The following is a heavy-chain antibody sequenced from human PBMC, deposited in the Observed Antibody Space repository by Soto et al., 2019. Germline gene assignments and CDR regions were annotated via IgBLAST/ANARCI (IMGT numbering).Heavy chain of an antibody. J-gene: IGHJ6*02. V-gene: IGHV1-46*01. CDR3: ARDPARHTVDDGMDV. CDR2: INPSGGST. Sequence: SVKVSCKASGYTFTSYYMHWVRQAPGQGLEWMGIINPSGGSTSYAQKFQGRVTMTRDTSTSTVYMELSSLRSEDTAVYYCARDPARHTVDDGMDVWGQGATVTVSS. CDR1: GYTFTSYY.